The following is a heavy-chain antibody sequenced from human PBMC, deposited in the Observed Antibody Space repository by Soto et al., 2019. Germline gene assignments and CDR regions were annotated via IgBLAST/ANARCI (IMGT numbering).Heavy chain of an antibody. CDR2: IRYSGST. J-gene: IGHJ4*02. Sequence: QVWLQESGPELVKPSETLSLTCAVTGGSISTYYWSWVRQPPGKALEWIGYIRYSGSTNYNPSLRSRVTISVDTSKNQFSLEVNSVTATDTAVYFCAGDRNSDNWAFYWGRGVLVTVSS. V-gene: IGHV4-59*01. CDR3: AGDRNSDNWAFY. CDR1: GGSISTYY. D-gene: IGHD1-26*01.